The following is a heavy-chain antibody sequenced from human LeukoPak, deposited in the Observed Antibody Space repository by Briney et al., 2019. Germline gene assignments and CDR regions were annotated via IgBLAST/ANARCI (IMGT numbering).Heavy chain of an antibody. CDR2: IRGDENEI. V-gene: IGHV3-74*01. Sequence: GGSLRLSCAASGFTFSSHWMHWVRHVPGKGLVWVARIRGDENEIDYADSVKGRFTISRDNAKNTLYLQMNSLRVEHTAVYFCARGHVPGSTRHWDFWGQGTLVTVSS. CDR1: GFTFSSHW. J-gene: IGHJ4*02. D-gene: IGHD3-10*01. CDR3: ARGHVPGSTRHWDF.